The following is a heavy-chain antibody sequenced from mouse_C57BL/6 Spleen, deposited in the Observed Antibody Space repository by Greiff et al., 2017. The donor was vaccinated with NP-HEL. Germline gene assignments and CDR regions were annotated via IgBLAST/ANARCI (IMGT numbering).Heavy chain of an antibody. Sequence: VQLQESGAELVRPGASVTLSCKASGYTFTDYEMHWVKQTPVHGLEWIGAIDPETGGTAYNQKFKGKAILTADKSSSTAYMELRSLTSEDSAVYYCTRSGDYGGGYYFDYWGQGTTLTVSS. CDR2: IDPETGGT. V-gene: IGHV1-15*01. CDR3: TRSGDYGGGYYFDY. J-gene: IGHJ2*01. CDR1: GYTFTDYE. D-gene: IGHD2-4*01.